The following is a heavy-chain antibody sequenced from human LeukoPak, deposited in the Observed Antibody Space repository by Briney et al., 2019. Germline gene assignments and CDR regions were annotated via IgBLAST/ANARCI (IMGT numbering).Heavy chain of an antibody. V-gene: IGHV4-59*11. Sequence: SEILSLTCTVSGGSISDHYWTWLRQPPGKGLEWIGYVYYSGTTNYNPSLKSRVTISVDTSKNQFSLKLTSVTAADTAMYFCARDYGGSTTYFDYWGQGTPVTVSS. J-gene: IGHJ4*02. D-gene: IGHD1-1*01. CDR2: VYYSGTT. CDR1: GGSISDHY. CDR3: ARDYGGSTTYFDY.